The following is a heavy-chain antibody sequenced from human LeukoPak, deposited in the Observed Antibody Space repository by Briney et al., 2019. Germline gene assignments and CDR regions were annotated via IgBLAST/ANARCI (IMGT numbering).Heavy chain of an antibody. Sequence: SETLSLTCTVSGGSISSSSYYWGWIRQPPGKGLEWIGSIYYSGSTYYNPSLKSRVTISVDTSKNQFSLKLSSVTAADTAVYYCARLRLSDAFDIWGQGTMVTVSS. CDR2: IYYSGST. CDR1: GGSISSSSYY. J-gene: IGHJ3*02. V-gene: IGHV4-39*01. CDR3: ARLRLSDAFDI.